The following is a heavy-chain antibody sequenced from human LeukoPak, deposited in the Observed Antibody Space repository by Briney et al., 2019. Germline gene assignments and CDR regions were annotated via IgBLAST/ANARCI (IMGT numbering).Heavy chain of an antibody. D-gene: IGHD5-12*01. CDR3: ARGRYSGYDLSFDY. J-gene: IGHJ4*02. V-gene: IGHV3-53*01. CDR1: GLTASSTN. CDR2: IYSGGFT. Sequence: GGSLNFSCEAPGLTASSTNMSWVGKAPGKGLEWVSIIYSGGFTYYAGSVKGRFTISRDTSKNTLYLQMNSLRAEDTAVYYCARGRYSGYDLSFDYWGQGTLVTVSS.